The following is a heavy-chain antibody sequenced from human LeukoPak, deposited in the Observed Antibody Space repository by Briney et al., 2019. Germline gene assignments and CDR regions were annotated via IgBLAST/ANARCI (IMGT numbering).Heavy chain of an antibody. D-gene: IGHD3-22*01. CDR1: GFTFSSYS. J-gene: IGHJ4*02. CDR3: ARGEEYYGSSGYYPNDHFDY. CDR2: ISSSSSYI. Sequence: GGSLRLSCAASGFTFSSYSMNRVRQAPGKGLEWVSSISSSSSYIYYADSVKGRFTISRDNAKNSLYLQMNSLRAEDTAVYYCARGEEYYGSSGYYPNDHFDYWGQGTLVTVSS. V-gene: IGHV3-21*01.